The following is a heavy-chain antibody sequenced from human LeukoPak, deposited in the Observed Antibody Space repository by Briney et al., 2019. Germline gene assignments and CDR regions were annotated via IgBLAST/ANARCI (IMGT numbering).Heavy chain of an antibody. D-gene: IGHD6-13*01. V-gene: IGHV3-48*03. CDR1: GFTFSSYE. J-gene: IGHJ4*02. CDR3: ARDPTVAAAGTWIFDY. Sequence: SGGSLRLSCAASGFTFSSYEMNWVRQAPGKGLEWVSYISSSGSTIYYADSVKGRFTISRDNAKNSLYLQMNSLRAEDTAVYYCARDPTVAAAGTWIFDYWGQGTLVTVSS. CDR2: ISSSGSTI.